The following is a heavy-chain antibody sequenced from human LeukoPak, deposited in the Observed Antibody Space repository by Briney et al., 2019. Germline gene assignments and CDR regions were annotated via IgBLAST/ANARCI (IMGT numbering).Heavy chain of an antibody. J-gene: IGHJ4*02. V-gene: IGHV4-34*01. CDR3: ARGLGLPAL. Sequence: SETLSLTCAVYGGSFSGYYWSWIRQPPGKGLEWIGEINHSGSINYNPSLKSRVTISVDTSKNQFSLKLSSVTAADTAVYYRARGLGLPALWGQGTLVTVSS. CDR2: INHSGSI. CDR1: GGSFSGYY. D-gene: IGHD4-11*01.